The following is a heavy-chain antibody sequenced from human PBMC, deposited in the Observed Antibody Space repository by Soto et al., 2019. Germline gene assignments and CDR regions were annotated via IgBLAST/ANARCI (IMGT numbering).Heavy chain of an antibody. D-gene: IGHD3-10*01. J-gene: IGHJ4*02. Sequence: QVQLRESGPGLVKPSETLSLTCTVSGGSISNYYWSWIRQPPGKGLEWIGYIYFSGSTNYNPSLKRRVTLSVDTSKNQFSLKLSSVTAADTAVYYCARRYGGAVDYWGQGTLVTVSS. CDR1: GGSISNYY. CDR3: ARRYGGAVDY. CDR2: IYFSGST. V-gene: IGHV4-59*08.